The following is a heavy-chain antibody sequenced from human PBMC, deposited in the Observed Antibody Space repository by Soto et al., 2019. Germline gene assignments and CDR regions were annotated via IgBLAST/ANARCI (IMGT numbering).Heavy chain of an antibody. CDR1: GYTFTSYG. CDR3: ARGRAAREHYYYYGMDV. V-gene: IGHV1-2*02. CDR2: INPNSGGT. J-gene: IGHJ6*02. D-gene: IGHD6-6*01. Sequence: ASVKGSCTASGYTFTSYGIGWVRQAPGQGLEWMGWINPNSGGTNYAQKFQGRVTMTRDTSISTAYMELSRLRSDDTAVYYCARGRAAREHYYYYGMDVWGQGTTVTVSS.